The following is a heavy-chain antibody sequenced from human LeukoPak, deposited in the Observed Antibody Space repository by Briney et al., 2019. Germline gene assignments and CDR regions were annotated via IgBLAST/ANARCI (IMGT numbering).Heavy chain of an antibody. D-gene: IGHD6-13*01. Sequence: GGSLRLSCAASGFTFSSYNMNWVRQAPGKGLEWVSYISSSSSTIYYADSVKGRFIISRDNAESSLYLQMNSLRDEDTAVYYCARILTEYSSNWYPFDYWGQGTLVTVSS. V-gene: IGHV3-48*02. CDR1: GFTFSSYN. CDR3: ARILTEYSSNWYPFDY. CDR2: ISSSSSTI. J-gene: IGHJ4*02.